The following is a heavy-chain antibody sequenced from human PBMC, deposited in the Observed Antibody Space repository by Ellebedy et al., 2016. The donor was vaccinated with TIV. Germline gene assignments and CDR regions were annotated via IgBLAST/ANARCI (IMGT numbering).Heavy chain of an antibody. CDR2: INHSGST. J-gene: IGHJ4*02. CDR3: ARGPHGGSYYY. Sequence: GSLRLSCAVYGGSFSGYYWSWIRQPPGKGLEWIGEINHSGSTNYNPSLKSRVTISVDTSKNQFSLKLSSVTAADTAVYYCARGPHGGSYYYWGQGTLVTVSS. V-gene: IGHV4-34*01. D-gene: IGHD1-26*01. CDR1: GGSFSGYY.